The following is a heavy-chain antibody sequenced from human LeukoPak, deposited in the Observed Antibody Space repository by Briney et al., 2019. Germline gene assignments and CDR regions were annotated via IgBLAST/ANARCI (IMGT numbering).Heavy chain of an antibody. J-gene: IGHJ6*03. D-gene: IGHD5-12*01. CDR2: ISSSSSYI. CDR1: GFTFSSYS. CDR3: ARGPVVATKYYYYYMDV. V-gene: IGHV3-21*01. Sequence: PGGSLRLSCAASGFTFSSYSMNWVRQAPGKGLEWVSSISSSSSYIYYADSVKGRFTISRDNSKNTLYLQMNSLRAEDTAVYYCARGPVVATKYYYYYMDVWGKGTTVTISS.